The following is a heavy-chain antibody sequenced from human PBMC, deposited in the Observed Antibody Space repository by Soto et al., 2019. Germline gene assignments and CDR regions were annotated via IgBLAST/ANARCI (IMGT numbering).Heavy chain of an antibody. D-gene: IGHD1-26*01. CDR3: HKYSGPLIMPAA. J-gene: IGHJ5*02. V-gene: IGHV1-8*01. Sequence: ASVKVSCKASGYTFTSYDINWVRQATGQGLEWMGWMNPNSGNTGYAQKFQGRVTMTRNTSISTAYMELSSLRSEDTAVYYCHKYSGPLIMPAALGPGTLVTVSS. CDR2: MNPNSGNT. CDR1: GYTFTSYD.